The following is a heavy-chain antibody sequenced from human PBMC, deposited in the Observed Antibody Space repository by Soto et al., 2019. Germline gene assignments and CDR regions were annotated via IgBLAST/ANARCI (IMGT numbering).Heavy chain of an antibody. CDR2: IYPGDSDT. Sequence: ESQTISCKGTRYSFSTSRIGLFRPVPGKGEEWMGIIYPGDSDTRYSPSFQGQVTISADKSVSTAYLQWSSLKASDTAMYYCARRDCSGGRCYSGDAFDIWGQGTMVTVS. J-gene: IGHJ3*02. D-gene: IGHD2-15*01. CDR3: ARRDCSGGRCYSGDAFDI. CDR1: RYSFSTSR. V-gene: IGHV5-51*01.